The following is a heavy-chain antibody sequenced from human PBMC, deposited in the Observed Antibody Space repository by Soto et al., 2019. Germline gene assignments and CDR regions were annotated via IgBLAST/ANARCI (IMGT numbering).Heavy chain of an antibody. J-gene: IGHJ4*02. CDR2: INHSGST. V-gene: IGHV4-34*01. D-gene: IGHD3-22*01. Sequence: SETLSLTCAVYGGSVSGYYWSWIRQPAGKGLEWVGEINHSGSTNYNPSLKSRVTISVDTSKNQFSLKKSSVTAADKAVYYCARGPARTYYYDSSGYYHMWFFDYWGQGTLVTVSS. CDR3: ARGPARTYYYDSSGYYHMWFFDY. CDR1: GGSVSGYY.